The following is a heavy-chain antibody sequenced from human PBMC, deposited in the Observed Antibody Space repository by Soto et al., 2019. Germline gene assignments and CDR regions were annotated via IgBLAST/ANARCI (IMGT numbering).Heavy chain of an antibody. CDR2: IIPNNGDT. CDR3: ARSGDRRNIPAGIEP. J-gene: IGHJ5*02. V-gene: IGHV1-2*02. CDR1: GYNFRDYY. D-gene: IGHD1-26*01. Sequence: QVQLVQSGPELKKPGASVKVSCRASGYNFRDYYLHWVRQDPGAGLEWMGSIIPNNGDTHYAQRLQGRITLTTDTSLDTAYLEIDGLTLDDTAIYFCARSGDRRNIPAGIEPWGLGALVSVSS.